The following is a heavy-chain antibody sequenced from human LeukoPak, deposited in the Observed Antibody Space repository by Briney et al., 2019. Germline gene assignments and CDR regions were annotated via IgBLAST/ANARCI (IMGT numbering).Heavy chain of an antibody. Sequence: SETLSLTCTVSGYSNSNDYWSWIRQPPGTGLEWIGYIYNTGSNDYNPSLKSRVTMSLDTSKNQFSLKLTSVTAADTAIYYCARGLPHYYGSGRIFDYWGQGTLVTVSS. CDR2: IYNTGSN. D-gene: IGHD3-10*01. V-gene: IGHV4-59*01. J-gene: IGHJ4*02. CDR3: ARGLPHYYGSGRIFDY. CDR1: GYSNSNDY.